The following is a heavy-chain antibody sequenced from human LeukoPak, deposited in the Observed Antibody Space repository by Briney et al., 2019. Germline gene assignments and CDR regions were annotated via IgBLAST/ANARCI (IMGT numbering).Heavy chain of an antibody. Sequence: PGGSLRLSCAASGFTFSSTWMHWFRQAPGKGPVWVSRIHSDGSSTIYADSVKGRFTISRDNARNTLYLQMNSLRAEDTAVYYCARQYYYDSSGYYLVGGGSDYWGQGTLVTASS. J-gene: IGHJ4*02. CDR1: GFTFSSTW. CDR3: ARQYYYDSSGYYLVGGGSDY. CDR2: IHSDGSST. D-gene: IGHD3-22*01. V-gene: IGHV3-74*01.